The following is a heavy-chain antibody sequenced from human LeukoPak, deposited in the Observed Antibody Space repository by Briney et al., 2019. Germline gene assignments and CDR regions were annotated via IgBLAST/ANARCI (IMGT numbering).Heavy chain of an antibody. D-gene: IGHD2-15*01. V-gene: IGHV3-23*01. J-gene: IGHJ4*02. CDR1: GFTFSSYA. CDR2: ISGSGGST. CDR3: AKDRFQVVVAATRYFDY. Sequence: GGSLRLSCAASGFTFSSYAMSWVRQAPGKELEWVSAISGSGGSTYYADSVKGRFTISRDNSKITLYLQMNSLRAEDTAVYYCAKDRFQVVVAATRYFDYWGQGTLVAVSS.